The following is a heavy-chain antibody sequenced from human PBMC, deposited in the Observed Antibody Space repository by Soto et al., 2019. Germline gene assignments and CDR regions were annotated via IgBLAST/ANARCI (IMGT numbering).Heavy chain of an antibody. J-gene: IGHJ6*03. D-gene: IGHD4-17*01. Sequence: VQLVQSGAAVKKPGASVKVSCKASGYTFTSYDINWVRQATGQGLEWMGWMKPNSGTTGYAQKFQGRVTMTRNTSISTAYMEMSSLRSEDTAVYYCARVPYDYGDYGQSYYYYYMDVWGKGTTVTVSS. CDR1: GYTFTSYD. CDR2: MKPNSGTT. CDR3: ARVPYDYGDYGQSYYYYYMDV. V-gene: IGHV1-8*01.